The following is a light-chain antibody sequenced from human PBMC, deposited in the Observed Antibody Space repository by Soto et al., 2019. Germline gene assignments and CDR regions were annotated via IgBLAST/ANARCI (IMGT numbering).Light chain of an antibody. CDR3: SSFTRSNTYV. J-gene: IGLJ1*01. CDR2: DVT. V-gene: IGLV2-14*03. Sequence: QSALTQPASVSGSPGQSITISCTGTSSDVGGYNYVSWYQQHPGKAPKLMIYDVTNRPSGVANRFSGSKSGNTASLTISGLQSEDEGDYYCSSFTRSNTYVFGTGTKVTVL. CDR1: SSDVGGYNY.